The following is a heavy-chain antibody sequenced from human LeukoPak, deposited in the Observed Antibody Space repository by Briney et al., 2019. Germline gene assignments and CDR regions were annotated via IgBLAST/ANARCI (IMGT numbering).Heavy chain of an antibody. CDR3: ARDPIYCSGGSCYSGSFDY. V-gene: IGHV3-21*01. CDR1: GFTFSSYG. D-gene: IGHD2-15*01. CDR2: ISSSSSYI. J-gene: IGHJ4*02. Sequence: GGSLRLSCAASGFTFSSYGMSWVRQAPGKGLEWVSAISSSSSYIYYADSVKGRFTISRDNAKNSLYLQMNSLRAEDTAVYYCARDPIYCSGGSCYSGSFDYWGQGTLVTVSS.